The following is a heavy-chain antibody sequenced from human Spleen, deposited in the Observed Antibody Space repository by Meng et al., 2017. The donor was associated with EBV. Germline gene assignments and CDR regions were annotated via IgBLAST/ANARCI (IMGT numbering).Heavy chain of an antibody. CDR2: VKSYSGDT. D-gene: IGHD3-3*01. Sequence: QLQLLQSGAEVKEPGAAVKVSCKASGYTFTRSDISWVRQAPGQGLEWVGRVKSYSGDTYYAEKFQGRVILTTDTSTSTAYMELRGLRSDDTAVYYCARDQGVASAIDYWGQGTLATVSS. V-gene: IGHV1-18*01. J-gene: IGHJ4*02. CDR3: ARDQGVASAIDY. CDR1: GYTFTRSD.